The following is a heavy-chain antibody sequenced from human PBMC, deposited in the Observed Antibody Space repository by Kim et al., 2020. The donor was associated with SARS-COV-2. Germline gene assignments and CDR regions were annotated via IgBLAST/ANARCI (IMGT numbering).Heavy chain of an antibody. V-gene: IGHV4-34*01. D-gene: IGHD2-15*01. CDR1: GGSFSGYY. CDR3: ARTAGGCSGGSCYFDY. J-gene: IGHJ4*02. Sequence: SETLSLTCAVYGGSFSGYYWSWIRQPPGKGLEWIGEINHSGSTNYNPSLKSRVTISVDTSKNQFSLKLSSVTAADTAVYYCARTAGGCSGGSCYFDYWGQGTLVTVSS. CDR2: INHSGST.